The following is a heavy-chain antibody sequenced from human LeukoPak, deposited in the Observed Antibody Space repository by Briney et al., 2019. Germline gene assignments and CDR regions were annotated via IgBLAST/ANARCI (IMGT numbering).Heavy chain of an antibody. Sequence: GGSLRLSCAASGFTFSSYAMHWVRQAPGKGLEWVAVISYDGSNKYYADSVKGRFTISRDNSKNTLYLQMNSLRAEDTAVYYCAKDQRPSDFWSGCPDYWGQGTLVTVSS. CDR1: GFTFSSYA. J-gene: IGHJ4*02. V-gene: IGHV3-30*04. CDR3: AKDQRPSDFWSGCPDY. D-gene: IGHD3-3*01. CDR2: ISYDGSNK.